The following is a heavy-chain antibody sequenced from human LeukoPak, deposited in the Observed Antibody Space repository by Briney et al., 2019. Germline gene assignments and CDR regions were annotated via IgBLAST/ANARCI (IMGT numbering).Heavy chain of an antibody. D-gene: IGHD1-26*01. Sequence: GRSLRLSCAASGFTFSSYAMSWVRQAPGKGLEWVSAVSGSGGSTYYADSVKGRFTISRDNSKNTLYLQMNSLRAEDTAVYYCAKDRWELLHRGWFDPWGQGTLVTVSS. V-gene: IGHV3-23*01. J-gene: IGHJ5*02. CDR2: VSGSGGST. CDR3: AKDRWELLHRGWFDP. CDR1: GFTFSSYA.